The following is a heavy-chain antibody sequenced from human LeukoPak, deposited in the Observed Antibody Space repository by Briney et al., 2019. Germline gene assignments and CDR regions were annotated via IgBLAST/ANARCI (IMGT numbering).Heavy chain of an antibody. D-gene: IGHD3-22*01. CDR2: ISGSGGST. V-gene: IGHV3-23*01. CDR1: EFTFSSYG. Sequence: PGGTLRLSCAASEFTFSSYGMSWVRQAPGKRLEWVSAISGSGGSTYYADSVKGRFTISRDNSKNTLYLQMNSLRAEDTAVYYCAKSSSHYDRWGFDPWGQGTLVTVSS. J-gene: IGHJ5*02. CDR3: AKSSSHYDRWGFDP.